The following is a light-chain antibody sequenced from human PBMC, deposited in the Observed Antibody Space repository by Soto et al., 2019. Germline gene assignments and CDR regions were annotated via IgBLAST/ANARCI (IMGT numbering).Light chain of an antibody. CDR1: SSNIGSNY. Sequence: SVLTQPPSWSGTPGQRVTISCSGSSSNIGSNYVYWYQQLPGTAPKLLIYRNNQRPSGVPDRFSGSKSGTSASLAISGLRSEDEADYYCAAWDDSLSDVFGTGTKVTVL. CDR3: AAWDDSLSDV. J-gene: IGLJ1*01. CDR2: RNN. V-gene: IGLV1-47*01.